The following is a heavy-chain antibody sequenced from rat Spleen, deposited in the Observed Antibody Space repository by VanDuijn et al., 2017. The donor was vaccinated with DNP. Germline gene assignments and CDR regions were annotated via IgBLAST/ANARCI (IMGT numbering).Heavy chain of an antibody. Sequence: EVRLQESGPGLVKPSQSLSLTCSVTAYSITTNYWGWIRKFPGNNMEWIGHISYSGSTGYNPSLKSRISITRDTSKNQFFLHLNSVTTEDTATYYCARGNDGYFPNWYFDFWGPGTMVTVSS. CDR1: AYSITTNY. CDR2: ISYSGST. V-gene: IGHV3-1*01. D-gene: IGHD1-12*03. CDR3: ARGNDGYFPNWYFDF. J-gene: IGHJ1*01.